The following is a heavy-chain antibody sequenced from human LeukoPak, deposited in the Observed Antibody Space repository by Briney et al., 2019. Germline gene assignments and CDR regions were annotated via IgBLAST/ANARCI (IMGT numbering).Heavy chain of an antibody. V-gene: IGHV3-30*02. J-gene: IGHJ4*02. D-gene: IGHD6-19*01. Sequence: PGGSLRLSCAGSGFTFRTYGLHWVRQAPGKGLEWVAFIPNDGSGEYYGDTVKGRFIISRDNSKNTLYLQMNSLRAEDTAVYYCAKDLRWLVDYWGQGTLVTVSS. CDR1: GFTFRTYG. CDR3: AKDLRWLVDY. CDR2: IPNDGSGE.